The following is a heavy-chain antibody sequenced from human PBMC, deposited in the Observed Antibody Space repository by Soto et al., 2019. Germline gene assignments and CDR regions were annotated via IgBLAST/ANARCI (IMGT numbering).Heavy chain of an antibody. CDR2: ISAYNGNT. CDR1: GYTFTSYG. D-gene: IGHD6-13*01. J-gene: IGHJ3*02. CDR3: ARSVRRGYSSSWYGAFDI. V-gene: IGHV1-18*01. Sequence: ASVKVSCKASGYTFTSYGISWVRQAPGQGLEWMGWISAYNGNTNYAQKLQGRVTMTTDTSTSTAYMGLRSLRSDDTAVYYCARSVRRGYSSSWYGAFDIWGQGTMVTVSS.